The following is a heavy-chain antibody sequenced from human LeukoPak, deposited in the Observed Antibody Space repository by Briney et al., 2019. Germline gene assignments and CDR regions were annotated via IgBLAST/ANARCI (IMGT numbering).Heavy chain of an antibody. D-gene: IGHD1-26*01. CDR3: VLPERWEPNYGMDV. V-gene: IGHV1-24*01. Sequence: ASVKVSCKVSGYTLTELSMHWVRQAPGKGLEWMGGFDPEDGETIYAQKFQGRVTMTEDTSTDTAYMELSSLRSEDTAVYYCVLPERWEPNYGMDVWGQGTTVTVSS. CDR2: FDPEDGET. CDR1: GYTLTELS. J-gene: IGHJ6*02.